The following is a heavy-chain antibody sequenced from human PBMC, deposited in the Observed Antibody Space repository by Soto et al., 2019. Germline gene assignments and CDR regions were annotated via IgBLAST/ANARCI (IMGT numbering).Heavy chain of an antibody. J-gene: IGHJ5*02. Sequence: VSVKVSCKASGYTFTRYGSSWGRQAPGQGLEWMGWISAYNGNTNYAQKLQGRVTMTTDTSTSTAYMELRSLRSDDTAVYYCAREYSSSSGWFDPWGQGTLVTVSS. CDR3: AREYSSSSGWFDP. CDR2: ISAYNGNT. D-gene: IGHD6-6*01. CDR1: GYTFTRYG. V-gene: IGHV1-18*01.